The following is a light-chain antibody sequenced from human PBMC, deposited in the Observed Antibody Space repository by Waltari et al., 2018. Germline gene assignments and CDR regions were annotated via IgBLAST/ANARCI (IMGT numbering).Light chain of an antibody. V-gene: IGKV3-20*01. CDR2: GAS. CDR3: QQYAGSPET. J-gene: IGKJ1*01. CDR1: QSISGSY. Sequence: EIVLTQSPGTLSLSPGERATLSCRASQSISGSYLAWYQHKPGQAPRRLLDGASSRATGIPDRFSGSGSGTDFTLTINRLEPEDFAVYYCQQYAGSPETFGQGTKVEIK.